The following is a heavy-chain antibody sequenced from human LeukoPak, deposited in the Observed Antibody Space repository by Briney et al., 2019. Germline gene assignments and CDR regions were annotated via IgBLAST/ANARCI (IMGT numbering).Heavy chain of an antibody. CDR2: IKQDGSEK. CDR3: ARDVILDY. D-gene: IGHD3-10*01. Sequence: GGPLRLSCAASGFTFRSYWMSWVRRAPGKGLEWVDNIKQDGSEKYYVDSVKGRFTISRDNAKNSLYLQMNSLRAEDTAVYYCARDVILDYWGQGTLVTVSS. V-gene: IGHV3-7*03. CDR1: GFTFRSYW. J-gene: IGHJ4*02.